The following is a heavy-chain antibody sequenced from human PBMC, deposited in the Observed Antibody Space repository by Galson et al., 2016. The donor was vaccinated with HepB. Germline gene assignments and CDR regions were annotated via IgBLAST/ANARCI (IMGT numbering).Heavy chain of an antibody. CDR1: GFTFSSSW. V-gene: IGHV3-74*01. CDR3: AVYSFPIAAAGPARSLQH. CDR2: INSDGSST. D-gene: IGHD6-13*01. Sequence: SLRLSCAVSGFTFSSSWMHWVRQAPGKGLVWVSRINSDGSSTNYADSVKGRFTISRDNAKNTLYLQMNSLRAEDTAVYYCAVYSFPIAAAGPARSLQHWGQGTLVTVSS. J-gene: IGHJ1*01.